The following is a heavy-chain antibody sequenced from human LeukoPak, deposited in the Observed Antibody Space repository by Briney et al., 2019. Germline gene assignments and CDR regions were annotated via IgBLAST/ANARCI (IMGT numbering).Heavy chain of an antibody. V-gene: IGHV4-59*08. J-gene: IGHJ4*02. CDR3: ARQTSGYSSGWYGFDY. CDR1: GGSISSYY. CDR2: IYYSGST. D-gene: IGHD6-19*01. Sequence: PSETLSHTCTVSGGSISSYYWSWIRQPPGKGLEWIGYIYYSGSTNYNPSLKSRVTISVDTSKNQFSLKLSSVTAADTAVYYCARQTSGYSSGWYGFDYWGQGTLVTVSS.